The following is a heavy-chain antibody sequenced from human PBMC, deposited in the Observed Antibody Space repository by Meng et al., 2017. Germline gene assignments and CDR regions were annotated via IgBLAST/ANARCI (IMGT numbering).Heavy chain of an antibody. CDR3: ARDRQTYYYDSSGYFDY. CDR2: INAGNGNT. Sequence: QVQLVQSGVEVKKPGASVKVSCKASGYTFTSYAMHWVRQAPGQRLEWMGWINAGNGNTKYSQKFQGRVTITRDTSASTAYMELSSLRSEDTAVYYCARDRQTYYYDSSGYFDYWGQGTLVTVSS. D-gene: IGHD3-22*01. V-gene: IGHV1-3*01. J-gene: IGHJ4*02. CDR1: GYTFTSYA.